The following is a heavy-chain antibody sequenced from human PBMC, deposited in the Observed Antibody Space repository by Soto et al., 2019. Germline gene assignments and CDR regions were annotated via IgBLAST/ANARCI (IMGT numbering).Heavy chain of an antibody. Sequence: PGGSLRLSCAASGFTFSSYAMSWVRQAPGKGLEWVSAISGSGGSTYYADSVKGRFTISRDNSKNTLYLQMNSLRAEDTAVYYCAKNLGEFHLGELSLYRPGLSDAFDIWDQGTMVTVSS. J-gene: IGHJ3*02. CDR1: GFTFSSYA. CDR3: AKNLGEFHLGELSLYRPGLSDAFDI. D-gene: IGHD3-16*02. V-gene: IGHV3-23*01. CDR2: ISGSGGST.